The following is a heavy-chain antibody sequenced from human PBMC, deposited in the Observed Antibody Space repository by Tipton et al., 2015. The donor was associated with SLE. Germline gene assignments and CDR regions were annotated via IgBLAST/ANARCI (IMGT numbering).Heavy chain of an antibody. CDR1: GFTFSSYA. CDR2: ISYDGFNK. D-gene: IGHD5-12*01. Sequence: RSLRLSCAASGFTFSSYAMHWVRQAPGKGLDWVASISYDGFNKYYAESVKGRFTISTDTSKNTLYLQMNSLRVEDTAVYYCARDNDRSGYSILFDIWGQGTMVTVSS. V-gene: IGHV3-30*04. J-gene: IGHJ3*02. CDR3: ARDNDRSGYSILFDI.